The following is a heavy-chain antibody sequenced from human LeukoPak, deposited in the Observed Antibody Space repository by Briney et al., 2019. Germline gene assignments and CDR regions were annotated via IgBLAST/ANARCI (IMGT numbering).Heavy chain of an antibody. CDR3: AKDSPSVTATPHDY. J-gene: IGHJ4*02. Sequence: AGGSLRLSCAASGFTFSSYWMSWVRQAPGKGLDWVSTISSYGGSTYYADSVKGRFTISRDNSKNTLYLQMNSLRAEDTAVYFCAKDSPSVTATPHDYWGRGALVTVSS. D-gene: IGHD2-21*02. CDR1: GFTFSSYW. V-gene: IGHV3-23*01. CDR2: ISSYGGST.